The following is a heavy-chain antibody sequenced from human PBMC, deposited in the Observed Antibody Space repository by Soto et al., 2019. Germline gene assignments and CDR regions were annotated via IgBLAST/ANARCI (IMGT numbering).Heavy chain of an antibody. J-gene: IGHJ4*02. CDR2: INHSGST. V-gene: IGHV4-34*01. D-gene: IGHD3-3*01. Sequence: QVHLQQWGAGLMKPSETLSLTCAVYGGSVRGYYRSWIRQPPGKGLAWIGEINHSGSTHYNPSLKTGVPISADTSMNQFSLKLSSVTAADTAVYYCASTNSIGAIFGVAPYYFNYWGQGTLVTVFS. CDR3: ASTNSIGAIFGVAPYYFNY. CDR1: GGSVRGYY.